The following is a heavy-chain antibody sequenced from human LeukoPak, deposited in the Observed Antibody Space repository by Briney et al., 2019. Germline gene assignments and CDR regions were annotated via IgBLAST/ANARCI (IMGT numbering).Heavy chain of an antibody. D-gene: IGHD3-3*01. J-gene: IGHJ6*02. CDR2: VKSKIDGGTT. Sequence: KPGGSLRLSCAASGFTFSNAWMSWVRQAPGKGLEWVGHVKSKIDGGTTDYTAPVKGRFTISRDDSENTLYLQMNSLKTEDTAVYYCTTELFRVGPSYYYGLDVWGQGTTVTVSS. CDR3: TTELFRVGPSYYYGLDV. V-gene: IGHV3-15*01. CDR1: GFTFSNAW.